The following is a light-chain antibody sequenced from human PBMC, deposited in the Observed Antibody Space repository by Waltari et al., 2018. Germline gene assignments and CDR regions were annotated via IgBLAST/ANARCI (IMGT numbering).Light chain of an antibody. CDR1: TSNLGSNA. J-gene: IGLJ3*02. V-gene: IGLV1-44*01. Sequence: QSLLTQPASASGTPGQRVTIPCSGSTSNLGSNAVNWYQVVPGTAPKLRIYNNNQRPSGVPDRFSGSKSGTSASLAISGLQSDDEADYYCATWDDNLKGLFGGGTKLTVL. CDR2: NNN. CDR3: ATWDDNLKGL.